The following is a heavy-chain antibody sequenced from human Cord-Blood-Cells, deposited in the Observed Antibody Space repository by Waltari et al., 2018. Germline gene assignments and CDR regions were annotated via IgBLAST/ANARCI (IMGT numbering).Heavy chain of an antibody. V-gene: IGHV1-2*06. J-gene: IGHJ4*02. D-gene: IGHD3-3*01. CDR1: GYTFTGYY. CDR3: ARSRTYYDCWSGYGY. CDR2: INPNSGGT. Sequence: QVQLVQSGVEVKKPGASVKVSCKASGYTFTGYYMPWVRQAPGQGLAWMGRINPNSGGTNYAQKFQGRVTMTRDTSISTAYMELSRLGSVDTAVYYCARSRTYYDCWSGYGYWGQGTLVTVSS.